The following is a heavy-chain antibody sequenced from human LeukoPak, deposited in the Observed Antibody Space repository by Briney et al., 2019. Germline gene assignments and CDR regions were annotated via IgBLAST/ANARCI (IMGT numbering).Heavy chain of an antibody. V-gene: IGHV4-39*01. D-gene: IGHD6-19*01. Sequence: PSETLSLTCGVSGGSISSSSYYWGWIRQPPGKGLEWVGTIYYSGSTYYNPSLKSRVTISVDTSKNQFSLKLSSVTAADTAVYYCARQAWSSASGYYFDYWGPGTLVTVSS. CDR2: IYYSGST. J-gene: IGHJ4*02. CDR3: ARQAWSSASGYYFDY. CDR1: GGSISSSSYY.